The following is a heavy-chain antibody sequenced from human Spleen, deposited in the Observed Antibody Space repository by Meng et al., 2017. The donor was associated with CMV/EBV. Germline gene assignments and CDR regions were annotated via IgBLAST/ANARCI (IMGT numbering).Heavy chain of an antibody. CDR1: GFTFSTYG. J-gene: IGHJ6*02. Sequence: GGSLRLSCAASGFTFSTYGMHWVRQAPGLGLEGVAFVRYDESNRYYADSVKGRFSISRDNSKNTLFLQMNSLRAEDTAVYYCAKESVDSSGFYQFYFYYDGMDVWGQGTTVTVSS. V-gene: IGHV3-30*02. CDR3: AKESVDSSGFYQFYFYYDGMDV. D-gene: IGHD3-22*01. CDR2: VRYDESNR.